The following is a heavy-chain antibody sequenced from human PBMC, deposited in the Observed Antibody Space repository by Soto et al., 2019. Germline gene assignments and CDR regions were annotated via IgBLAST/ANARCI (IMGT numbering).Heavy chain of an antibody. CDR2: ISSISSYT. J-gene: IGHJ6*02. CDR1: GFTFSDYY. V-gene: IGHV3-11*06. D-gene: IGHD3-10*01. CDR3: ARDSASGGMDV. Sequence: GGSLRLSCAASGFTFSDYYMIWIRQAPGKGLEWVSYISSISSYTNYADSVKGRFTISRYNAKKSLYLQMNGLRAEYAAVYYCARDSASGGMDVWGQGTTVTVSS.